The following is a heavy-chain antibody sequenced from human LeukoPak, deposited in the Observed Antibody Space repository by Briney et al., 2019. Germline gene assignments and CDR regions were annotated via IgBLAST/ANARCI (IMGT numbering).Heavy chain of an antibody. Sequence: TLSLTCSVSRASISSGDYYWSWIRRHPGKGLEWMGYIFYSGSTYYNPSLKSRVTISVDRSKNQFSLRLSSVTAADTAVYYCARGAYYYDGSGYYMGDYFDYWGQGTLVTVSS. J-gene: IGHJ4*02. D-gene: IGHD3-22*01. V-gene: IGHV4-31*03. CDR3: ARGAYYYDGSGYYMGDYFDY. CDR2: IFYSGST. CDR1: RASISSGDYY.